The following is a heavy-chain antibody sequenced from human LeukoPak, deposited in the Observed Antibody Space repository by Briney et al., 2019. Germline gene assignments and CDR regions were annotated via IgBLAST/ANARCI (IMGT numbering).Heavy chain of an antibody. D-gene: IGHD6-13*01. J-gene: IGHJ6*02. CDR3: AKSSSWLHSEKYYSGMDV. CDR2: ISGSGGST. Sequence: GGSLRLSCAASGFTFSSYAMSWVRQAPGKGLEWVSAISGSGGSTYYADSVKGRFTISRDNSKNTLYLQMNSLRAEDTAIYSCAKSSSWLHSEKYYSGMDVGGQGPTVPVSS. CDR1: GFTFSSYA. V-gene: IGHV3-23*01.